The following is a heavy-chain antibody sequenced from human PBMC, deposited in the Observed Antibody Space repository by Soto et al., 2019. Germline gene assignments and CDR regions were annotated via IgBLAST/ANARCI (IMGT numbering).Heavy chain of an antibody. CDR2: INHSGST. Sequence: SETLSLTCAVYGGSFSGYYWSGIRQPPGKGLEWIGEINHSGSTNYNPSLKSRVTISVDTSKNQFSLKLSSVTAADTAVYYCARAYGYGDFDYWGQGTLVTVSS. CDR3: ARAYGYGDFDY. J-gene: IGHJ4*02. CDR1: GGSFSGYY. V-gene: IGHV4-34*01. D-gene: IGHD5-18*01.